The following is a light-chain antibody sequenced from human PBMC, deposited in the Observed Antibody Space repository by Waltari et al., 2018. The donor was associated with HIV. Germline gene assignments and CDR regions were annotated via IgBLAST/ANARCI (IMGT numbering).Light chain of an antibody. CDR3: ESADSTGNYWA. J-gene: IGLJ2*01. V-gene: IGLV3-25*03. CDR2: KDS. Sequence: SYELTQPPSVSVSPGQTPTITCSGDALPKRFAYSYQQKPGQAPLLVIYKDSGRPSGIPDRFSGSNSGTTVTLIISGVQAEDEADYYCESADSTGNYWAFGGGTKLTVL. CDR1: ALPKRF.